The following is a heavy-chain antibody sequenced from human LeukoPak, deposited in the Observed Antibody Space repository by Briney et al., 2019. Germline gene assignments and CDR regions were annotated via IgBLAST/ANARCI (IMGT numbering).Heavy chain of an antibody. CDR2: IKQDGSEK. D-gene: IGHD3-3*01. CDR3: ARAPYYDFWSGYPRFDP. Sequence: GGSLRLSCAASGFTFSSYWMSWVRQAPGKGLEWVANIKQDGSEKYYVVSVKGRFTISRDNAKNSLYLQMNSLRAEDTAVYYCARAPYYDFWSGYPRFDPWGQGTLVTVSS. J-gene: IGHJ5*02. V-gene: IGHV3-7*01. CDR1: GFTFSSYW.